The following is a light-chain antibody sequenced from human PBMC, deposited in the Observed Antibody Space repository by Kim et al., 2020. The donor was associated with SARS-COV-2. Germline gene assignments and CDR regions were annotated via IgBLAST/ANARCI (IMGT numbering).Light chain of an antibody. CDR3: AAWDDSLNGVM. Sequence: QSVLTQPPSASGTPGQRVTISCSGSRSNVGSNTVNWYQQLPGTVPKLLMFSNDKRPSGVPDRFSGSKSGTSASLAISGLQSEDEADYYCAAWDDSLNGVMFGGGTKVTVL. J-gene: IGLJ3*02. CDR2: SND. CDR1: RSNVGSNT. V-gene: IGLV1-44*01.